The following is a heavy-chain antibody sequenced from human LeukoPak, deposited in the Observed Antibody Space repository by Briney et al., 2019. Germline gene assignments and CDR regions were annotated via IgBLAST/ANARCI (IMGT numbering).Heavy chain of an antibody. V-gene: IGHV3-30-3*01. D-gene: IGHD3-10*01. CDR1: GFTFSSYA. CDR2: ISYDGSNK. Sequence: GRSLRLSCAASGFTFSSYAMHWVRQAPGKGLEWVAVISYDGSNKYYADSVKGRFTISRDNSKNTLYLQMNSLRAEDTAVYYCARDPTFGKFNYPPDYWGQGTLVTVSS. CDR3: ARDPTFGKFNYPPDY. J-gene: IGHJ4*02.